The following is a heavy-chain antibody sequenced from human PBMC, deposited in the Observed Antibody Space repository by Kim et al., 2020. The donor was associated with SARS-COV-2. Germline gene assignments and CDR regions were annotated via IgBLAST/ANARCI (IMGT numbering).Heavy chain of an antibody. J-gene: IGHJ3*02. D-gene: IGHD3-10*01. V-gene: IGHV3-33*06. Sequence: SVKGRFTISRDNSKNTLYLQMNSLRAEDTAVYYCAKDLGLGELFSSAFDIWGQGTMVTVSS. CDR3: AKDLGLGELFSSAFDI.